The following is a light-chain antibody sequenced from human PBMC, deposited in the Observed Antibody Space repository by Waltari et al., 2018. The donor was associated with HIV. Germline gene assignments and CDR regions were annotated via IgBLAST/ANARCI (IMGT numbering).Light chain of an antibody. CDR1: ALPKKY. J-gene: IGLJ3*02. V-gene: IGLV3-10*01. CDR3: YSTDTSNERLV. CDR2: DDN. Sequence: SYELIQPPSVSVSPGQTARITCSGDALPKKYAYWYQQKSGQAPVLGIYDDNKRPSGIPGRFSGSTSGTLATLIITRAQVEDEGDYYCYSTDTSNERLVFGGGTKLTVL.